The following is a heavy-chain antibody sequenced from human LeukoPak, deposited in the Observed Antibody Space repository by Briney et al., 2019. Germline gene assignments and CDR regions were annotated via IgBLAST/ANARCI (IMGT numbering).Heavy chain of an antibody. CDR2: ISSSSSYI. V-gene: IGHV3-21*01. J-gene: IGHJ6*03. CDR3: AKTSLSDPSGHYYYMDV. D-gene: IGHD3-3*01. CDR1: GFIFSSYG. Sequence: GGSLRLSCAASGFIFSSYGMHWVRQAPGKGLEWVSSISSSSSYIYYADSVKARFPISRDNSQNTVSLQLNNLRIEDTALYYCAKTSLSDPSGHYYYMDVWGKGTTVTVSS.